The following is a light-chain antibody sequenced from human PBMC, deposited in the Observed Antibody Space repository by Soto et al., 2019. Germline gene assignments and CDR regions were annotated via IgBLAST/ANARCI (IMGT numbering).Light chain of an antibody. CDR2: EVS. CDR3: SSYTSSSTVGV. J-gene: IGLJ1*01. CDR1: SSDIGAYDY. Sequence: QSALTQPASVSGSPGQSITVSCTGTSSDIGAYDYVSWYQQHPGKAPKVIISEVSKRPSGVSHRFSGSKSGNTASPTISGLQAEDEADYYCSSYTSSSTVGVFGTGTKLTVL. V-gene: IGLV2-14*01.